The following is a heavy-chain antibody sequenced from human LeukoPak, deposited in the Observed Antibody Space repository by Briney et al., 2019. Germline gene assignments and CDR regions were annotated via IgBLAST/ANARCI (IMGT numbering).Heavy chain of an antibody. Sequence: SETLSLTCTVSGGSISSSSYYWGWIRQPPGKGLEWIGSIYYSGSTYYNPSLKSRVTMSADTSKNQFSLKLSSLTAADTAVYYCARDSYYYDSSGYSFGGFDPWGQGTLVTVSS. V-gene: IGHV4-39*07. J-gene: IGHJ5*02. CDR1: GGSISSSSYY. CDR2: IYYSGST. CDR3: ARDSYYYDSSGYSFGGFDP. D-gene: IGHD3-22*01.